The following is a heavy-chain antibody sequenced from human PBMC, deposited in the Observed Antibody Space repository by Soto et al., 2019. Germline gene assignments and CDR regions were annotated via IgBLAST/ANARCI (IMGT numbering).Heavy chain of an antibody. Sequence: GGSLRLSCAASGFTFSTYWMHWVRQAPGKGLVWVSLINTDGSITNYADSVKGRFTISRDNAKNTVYLQMNSLRVEDTALYYCARDLSGSPDYWGQGTLVTVSS. J-gene: IGHJ4*02. CDR3: ARDLSGSPDY. CDR2: INTDGSIT. D-gene: IGHD1-26*01. CDR1: GFTFSTYW. V-gene: IGHV3-74*01.